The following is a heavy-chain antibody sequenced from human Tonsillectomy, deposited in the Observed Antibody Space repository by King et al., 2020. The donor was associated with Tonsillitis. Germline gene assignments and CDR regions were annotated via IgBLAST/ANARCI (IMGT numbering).Heavy chain of an antibody. D-gene: IGHD6-19*01. CDR2: IIPILGIA. CDR3: ARDRRYSSGWSEQGIIDY. Sequence: QLVQSGAEVKKPGSSVKVSCKASGGTFSRYAISWVRQAPGQGLEWMGRIIPILGIANYAQKFQGSVTITADKSTSPAYMELSSLRSEDTAMYYCARDRRYSSGWSEQGIIDYWGQGTLVTVSS. V-gene: IGHV1-69*04. J-gene: IGHJ4*02. CDR1: GGTFSRYA.